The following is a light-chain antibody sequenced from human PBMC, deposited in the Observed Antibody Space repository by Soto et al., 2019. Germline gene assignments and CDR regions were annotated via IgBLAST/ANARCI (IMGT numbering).Light chain of an antibody. CDR1: QNINNY. Sequence: DIQMTVSPSSLSATVGDRVTITCQASQNINNYLNWYQQKPGKAPKLLIYAASSLQSGVPSRFSGSGSGTDFTLTISSLQPEDFATYYCPQSYSTPWTFGQGTKVDIK. CDR3: PQSYSTPWT. V-gene: IGKV1-39*01. CDR2: AAS. J-gene: IGKJ1*01.